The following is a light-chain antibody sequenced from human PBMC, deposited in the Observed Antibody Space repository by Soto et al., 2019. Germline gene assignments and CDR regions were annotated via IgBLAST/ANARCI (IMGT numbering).Light chain of an antibody. CDR3: TSYTTSSTLV. Sequence: QSVLTQPASVSGSPGQSITISCTGTSSDVGGYNYVSWYQQYPGKAPKLMIYDVSNRPSGVSNRFSGSKSGNTASLTISGLQAEDEADYYCTSYTTSSTLVFGTGTKRTVL. CDR2: DVS. V-gene: IGLV2-14*01. CDR1: SSDVGGYNY. J-gene: IGLJ1*01.